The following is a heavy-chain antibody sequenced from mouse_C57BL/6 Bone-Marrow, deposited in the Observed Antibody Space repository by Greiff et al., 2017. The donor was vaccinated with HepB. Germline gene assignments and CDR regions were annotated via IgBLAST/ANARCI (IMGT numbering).Heavy chain of an antibody. CDR2: ISSGSSTI. J-gene: IGHJ2*01. Sequence: DVHLVESGGGLVKPGGSLKLSCAASGFTFSDYGMHWVRQAPEKGLEWVAYISSGSSTIYYADTVKGRFTISRDNAKNTLFLQMTSLRSEDTAMYYCARGLTGPYYFDYWGQGTTLTVSS. CDR1: GFTFSDYG. D-gene: IGHD4-1*01. CDR3: ARGLTGPYYFDY. V-gene: IGHV5-17*01.